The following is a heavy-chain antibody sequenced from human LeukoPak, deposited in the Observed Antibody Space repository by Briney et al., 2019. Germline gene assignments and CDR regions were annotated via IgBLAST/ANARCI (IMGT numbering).Heavy chain of an antibody. Sequence: ASVKVSCKASGYTFTSYGVSWLRQAPGQGLEWMGWISAYNGNTNYAQKVQGRVTMTIDTSTSTAYMVLRSLRSDDTAVYYCARDGYQPLDVAYFQHWGQGTLVTVSS. CDR3: ARDGYQPLDVAYFQH. V-gene: IGHV1-18*01. CDR2: ISAYNGNT. CDR1: GYTFTSYG. J-gene: IGHJ1*01. D-gene: IGHD2-2*01.